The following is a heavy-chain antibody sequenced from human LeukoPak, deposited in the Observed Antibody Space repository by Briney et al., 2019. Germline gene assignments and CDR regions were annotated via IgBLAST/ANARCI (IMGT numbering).Heavy chain of an antibody. V-gene: IGHV3-33*01. J-gene: IGHJ4*02. CDR2: IWYDGTNK. CDR3: AREGPRGNSQFDY. D-gene: IGHD2/OR15-2a*01. CDR1: GFTFSSYG. Sequence: PGGSLRLSCVASGFTFSSYGMHWVRQAPGKGLEWVAVIWYDGTNKYYADSVKGRFTISRDSPKNTLYLQMNSLRAEDTAVYYCAREGPRGNSQFDYWGQGTPVTVSS.